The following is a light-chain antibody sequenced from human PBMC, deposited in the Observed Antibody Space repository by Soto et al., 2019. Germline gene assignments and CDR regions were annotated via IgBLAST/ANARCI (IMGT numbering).Light chain of an antibody. CDR1: QGISTF. Sequence: IRMTQSPSSFSASAGDRVTITCRASQGISTFLAWYQQKPGKAPKLLIYSASTLQSGVPSRFSGSGSGTDFTLTISYLQSEDFATYYCQHYFTYPPTFGQGTKLEIK. CDR3: QHYFTYPPT. CDR2: SAS. J-gene: IGKJ2*01. V-gene: IGKV1-8*01.